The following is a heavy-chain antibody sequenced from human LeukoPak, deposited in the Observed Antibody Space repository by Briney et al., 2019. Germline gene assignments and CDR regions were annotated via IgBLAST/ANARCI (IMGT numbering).Heavy chain of an antibody. CDR3: ARASAYSSSSGVNY. CDR1: GDSGISGDYR. CDR2: INHSGST. J-gene: IGHJ4*02. V-gene: IGHV4-30-4*01. Sequence: PSQTLSLTCTVSGDSGISGDYRWTWIRQPPGKGLEWIGEINHSGSTNYNPSLKSRVTISVDTSKNQFSLRLSSVTAADTAVYYCARASAYSSSSGVNYWGQGTLVTVSS. D-gene: IGHD6-6*01.